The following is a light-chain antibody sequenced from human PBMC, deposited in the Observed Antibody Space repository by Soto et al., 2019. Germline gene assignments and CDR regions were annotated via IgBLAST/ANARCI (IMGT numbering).Light chain of an antibody. CDR3: QVWARVSESAV. CDR2: DDS. J-gene: IGLJ1*01. CDR1: NIGNKS. Sequence: SYKLATSPSVSVAPGQTARSTCGGFNIGNKSVHWYQQKPGQAPVLAGYDDSDRPSGIPERFPGATSGNPATLPISRVEAGDEADYYCQVWARVSESAVFGTGPTLNVL. V-gene: IGLV3-21*02.